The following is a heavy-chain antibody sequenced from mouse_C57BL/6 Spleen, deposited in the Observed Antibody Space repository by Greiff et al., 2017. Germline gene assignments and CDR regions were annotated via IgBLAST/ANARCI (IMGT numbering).Heavy chain of an antibody. V-gene: IGHV3-1*01. CDR2: ISYSGST. CDR1: GYSITSGYD. Sequence: EVKLQESGPGMVKPSQSLSLTCTVTGYSITSGYDWHWIRHFPGNKLDWMGYISYSGSTNYNPSLKIRISITHDTSKNHFFLKLNSVTTEDTATYYCARGGCDEGYFDYWGQGTTLTVSS. CDR3: ARGGCDEGYFDY. J-gene: IGHJ2*01.